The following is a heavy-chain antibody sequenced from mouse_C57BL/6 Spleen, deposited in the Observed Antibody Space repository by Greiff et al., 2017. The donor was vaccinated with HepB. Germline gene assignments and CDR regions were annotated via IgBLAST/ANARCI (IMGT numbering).Heavy chain of an antibody. V-gene: IGHV1-61*01. Sequence: VQLQQPGAELVRPGSSVKLSCKASGYTFTSYWMDWVKQRPGQGLEWIGNIYPSDSETHYNQKFKDKATLTVDKSSSTAYMQLSSLTSEDSAVYYCARELTGTNWYFDVWGTGTTVTVSS. CDR1: GYTFTSYW. CDR3: ARELTGTNWYFDV. CDR2: IYPSDSET. D-gene: IGHD4-1*01. J-gene: IGHJ1*03.